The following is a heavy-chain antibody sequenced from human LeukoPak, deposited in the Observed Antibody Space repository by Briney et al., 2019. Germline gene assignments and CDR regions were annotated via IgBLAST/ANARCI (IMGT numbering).Heavy chain of an antibody. CDR3: ARAGDYYSTRDY. Sequence: PGGSLRLSCAASGFTLSDHYMEWVRQAPGKGLEWVGRTRNKANSYTTEYAASVKGRFTISRDDSKNSLYLQMNSLRTEDTAVYYCARAGDYYSTRDYWGQGVLVTVSS. D-gene: IGHD4-17*01. V-gene: IGHV3-72*01. CDR2: TRNKANSYTT. J-gene: IGHJ4*02. CDR1: GFTLSDHY.